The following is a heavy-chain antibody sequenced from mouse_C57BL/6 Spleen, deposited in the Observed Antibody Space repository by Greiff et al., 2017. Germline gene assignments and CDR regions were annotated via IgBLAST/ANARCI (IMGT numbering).Heavy chain of an antibody. J-gene: IGHJ2*01. CDR2: IDPETGGT. D-gene: IGHD1-1*01. Sequence: QVQLQQSGAELVRPGASVTLSCKASGYTFTDYEMHWVKQTPVHGLEWIGAIDPETGGTAYNQKFKGKALLTADKSSSTAYMELRSLTSEDSAVYYCTSITTVVEENYWGQGTTLTVSS. V-gene: IGHV1-15*01. CDR1: GYTFTDYE. CDR3: TSITTVVEENY.